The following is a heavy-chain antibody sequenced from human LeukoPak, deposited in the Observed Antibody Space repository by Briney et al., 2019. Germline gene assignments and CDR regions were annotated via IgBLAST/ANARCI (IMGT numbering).Heavy chain of an antibody. CDR1: GGSISSSSYY. D-gene: IGHD3-10*01. CDR2: IYYSGST. V-gene: IGHV4-39*07. Sequence: PSETLSLTCTVSGGSISSSSYYWGWIRQPPGKGLEWIGSIYYSGSTYYNPSLKSRVTISVDTSKNQFSLNLNSATAADTAFYYCARRGGRIGGNWHFDLWGRGTLVTVSS. CDR3: ARRGGRIGGNWHFDL. J-gene: IGHJ2*01.